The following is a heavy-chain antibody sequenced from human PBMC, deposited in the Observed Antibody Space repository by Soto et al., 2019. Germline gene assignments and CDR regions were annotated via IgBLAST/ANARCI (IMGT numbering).Heavy chain of an antibody. CDR3: ARASGAPRSNDGVDL. J-gene: IGHJ3*01. Sequence: QVQLVQSGGEVKEPGASVRVSCKTSGYTFSGHGISWVRQAPGQGLEGMGWVSGYNSKTSFAQSFQDRLTVTTDTSAATAYMELRSLTSDDTAVYYCARASGAPRSNDGVDLWGQGTLVTVSS. D-gene: IGHD3-16*01. CDR2: VSGYNSKT. CDR1: GYTFSGHG. V-gene: IGHV1-18*04.